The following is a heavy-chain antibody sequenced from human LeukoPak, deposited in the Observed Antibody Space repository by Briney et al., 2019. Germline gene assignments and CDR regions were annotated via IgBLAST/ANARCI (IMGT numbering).Heavy chain of an antibody. J-gene: IGHJ5*02. D-gene: IGHD1-26*01. CDR2: VNLSGGFT. CDR3: ARAHSGNYREDWFDP. CDR1: GYSFTSHY. Sequence: ASVKVSCKASGYSFTSHYMNWVRQAPGQGLEWLGVVNLSGGFTAYAQKFQGRFTMTWDMSTSTVYMELGSLRSEGTAVYYCARAHSGNYREDWFDPWGQGTLVTVSS. V-gene: IGHV1-46*01.